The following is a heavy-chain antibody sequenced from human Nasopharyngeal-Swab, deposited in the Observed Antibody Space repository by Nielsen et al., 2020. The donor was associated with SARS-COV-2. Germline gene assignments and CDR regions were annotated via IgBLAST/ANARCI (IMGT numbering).Heavy chain of an antibody. CDR2: INPNSGGA. Sequence: WVRQAPGQGLEWMGCINPNSGGATYAQKFEGRVTMTRATSRDTAYMELGVLRPDDTAVFYCAREMRDSSSGNDAFDVWGQGTRVTVSS. V-gene: IGHV1-2*02. CDR3: AREMRDSSSGNDAFDV. J-gene: IGHJ3*01. D-gene: IGHD3-10*01.